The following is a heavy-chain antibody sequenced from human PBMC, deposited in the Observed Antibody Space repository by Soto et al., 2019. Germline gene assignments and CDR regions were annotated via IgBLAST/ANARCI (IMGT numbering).Heavy chain of an antibody. CDR1: GFTFSSYG. D-gene: IGHD6-13*01. CDR3: ARGARLAAAGTPYYFDY. J-gene: IGHJ4*02. CDR2: IWYDGSNK. V-gene: IGHV3-33*01. Sequence: QVQLVESGGGVVQPGRSLRLSCAASGFTFSSYGMHWVRQAPGKGLEWVAVIWYDGSNKYYADSVKGRFTISRDNSKNTLYLQMNSLRAEDTAVYYCARGARLAAAGTPYYFDYWGQGTLVTVSS.